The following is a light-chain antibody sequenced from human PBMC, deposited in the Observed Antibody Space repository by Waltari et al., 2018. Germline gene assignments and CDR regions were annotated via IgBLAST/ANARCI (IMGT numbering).Light chain of an antibody. V-gene: IGKV3-20*01. CDR1: PRVSRD. CDR3: QHYVRLPAT. Sequence: IXLTQSPGXLSLSPGERATLSCRASPRVSRDLAWDHQKPGXAPRLLIYGASNRSTGIPDRFSGSGSGTDFSLTISRLDPEDVAVYFCQHYVRLPATFGQGTKVEIK. CDR2: GAS. J-gene: IGKJ1*01.